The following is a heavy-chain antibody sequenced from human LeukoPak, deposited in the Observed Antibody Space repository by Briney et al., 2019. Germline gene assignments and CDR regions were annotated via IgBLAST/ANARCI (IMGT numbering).Heavy chain of an antibody. CDR1: GGSFSGYY. J-gene: IGHJ4*02. CDR2: IYYSGST. Sequence: SETLSLTCAVYGGSFSGYYWSWIRQPPGKGLEWIGYIYYSGSTNYNPSLKSRVTISVDTSKNQFSLKLSSVTAADTAVYYCARVSSYYYDSSGYYKQTYYFDYWGQGTLVTVSS. D-gene: IGHD3-22*01. V-gene: IGHV4-59*01. CDR3: ARVSSYYYDSSGYYKQTYYFDY.